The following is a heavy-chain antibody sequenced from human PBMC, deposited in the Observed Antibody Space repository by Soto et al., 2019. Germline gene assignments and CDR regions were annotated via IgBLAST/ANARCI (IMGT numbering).Heavy chain of an antibody. J-gene: IGHJ4*02. CDR2: ISGSGGST. V-gene: IGHV3-23*01. CDR3: AKVQKRYCSGGSCSYFDY. CDR1: GFTFSSYA. D-gene: IGHD2-15*01. Sequence: GGSLRLSCAASGFTFSSYAMSWVRQAPGKGLEWVSAISGSGGSTYYADSVKGLFTISRDNSKNTLYLQMNSLRAEDTAVYYCAKVQKRYCSGGSCSYFDYWGQGTLVTVSS.